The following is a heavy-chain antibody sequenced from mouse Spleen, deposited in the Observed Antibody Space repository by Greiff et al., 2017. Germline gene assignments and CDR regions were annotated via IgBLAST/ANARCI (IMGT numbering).Heavy chain of an antibody. CDR1: GYTFTSYW. CDR2: IDPSDSYT. J-gene: IGHJ3*01. CDR3: ARSYSSVYWFAY. V-gene: IGHV1-69*01. D-gene: IGHD3-2*02. Sequence: QVQLQQPGAELVMPGASVKLSCKASGYTFTSYWMHWVKQRPGQGLEWIGEIDPSDSYTNYNQKFKGKATLTVDNSSSTAYMQLSSLTSEDSAVYYCARSYSSVYWFAYWGQGTLVTVSA.